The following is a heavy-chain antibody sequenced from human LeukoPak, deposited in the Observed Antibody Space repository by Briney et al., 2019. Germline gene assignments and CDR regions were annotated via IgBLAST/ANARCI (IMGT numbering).Heavy chain of an antibody. Sequence: PGGSLRLSCAASGFTFSSYAMSWVRQAPGKGLEWVSAISGSGGSTYYADSVKGQFTISRDNSKNTLYLQMNSLRAEATAVYYCAKPAGEFEKTRLDYWGQGTLVTVSS. CDR2: ISGSGGST. D-gene: IGHD3-10*01. V-gene: IGHV3-23*01. CDR3: AKPAGEFEKTRLDY. CDR1: GFTFSSYA. J-gene: IGHJ4*02.